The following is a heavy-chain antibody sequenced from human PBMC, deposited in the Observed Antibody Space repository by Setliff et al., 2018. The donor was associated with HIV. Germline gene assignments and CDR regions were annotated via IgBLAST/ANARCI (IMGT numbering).Heavy chain of an antibody. D-gene: IGHD6-13*01. V-gene: IGHV4-39*01. CDR1: GGSITSSSNY. CDR3: ASPASDSSTVNGADY. CDR2: IYYSGSS. J-gene: IGHJ4*02. Sequence: SETLSLTCTVSGGSITSSSNYWGWIRQPPGKGLEWIGSIYYSGSSYYNPSLKSRVTISVDTSKNQFSLKLSSVTAPDTAVYYCASPASDSSTVNGADYWGQGTLVTVSS.